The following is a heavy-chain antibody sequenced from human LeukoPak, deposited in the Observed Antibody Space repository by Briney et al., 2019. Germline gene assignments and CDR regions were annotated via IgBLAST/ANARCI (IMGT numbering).Heavy chain of an antibody. CDR3: ARMIAAAGTEYFDL. Sequence: SETLSLTCIVSGGSISNYYWSWIRQPPRKGLEWIGYVHYRGNTNNNPSLKSRVTISVDTSKNQFSLKLNSVTAADTAVYYCARMIAAAGTEYFDLWGRGTLVTVSS. V-gene: IGHV4-59*01. D-gene: IGHD6-13*01. J-gene: IGHJ2*01. CDR2: VHYRGNT. CDR1: GGSISNYY.